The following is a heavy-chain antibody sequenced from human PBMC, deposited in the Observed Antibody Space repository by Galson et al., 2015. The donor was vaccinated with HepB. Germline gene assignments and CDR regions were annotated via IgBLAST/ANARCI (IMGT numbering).Heavy chain of an antibody. CDR3: ARSRGGPLTFYSYASGGFDY. CDR2: ISYAGSNK. V-gene: IGHV3-30-3*01. CDR1: GFTFSSYP. Sequence: SLRLSCAASGFTFSSYPMHWVRQAPGKGLEWVAVISYAGSNKYYADSVKGRFTISRDNSKNTLYLQMNSLRAEDTAVYYCARSRGGPLTFYSYASGGFDYCGQGTLVTVSS. J-gene: IGHJ4*02. D-gene: IGHD2-2*01.